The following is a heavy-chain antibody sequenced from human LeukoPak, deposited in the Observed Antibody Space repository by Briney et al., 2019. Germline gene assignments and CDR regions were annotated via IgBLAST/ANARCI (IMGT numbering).Heavy chain of an antibody. Sequence: SETLSLTCTVSGGSISSYYWSWIRQPPGKGLEWIGYIYYSGSTTYNPSLKSRVTISVDTSKNQCSLKLSSVTAADTAVYYCARKSRGYSGSYDYWGQGTLVTVSS. CDR2: IYYSGST. J-gene: IGHJ4*02. D-gene: IGHD1-26*01. CDR1: GGSISSYY. CDR3: ARKSRGYSGSYDY. V-gene: IGHV4-59*01.